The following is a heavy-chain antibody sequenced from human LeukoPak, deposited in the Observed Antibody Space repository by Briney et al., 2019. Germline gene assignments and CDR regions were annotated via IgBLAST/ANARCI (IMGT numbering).Heavy chain of an antibody. D-gene: IGHD5-18*01. Sequence: GGSLRLSCAASGFSFSNFYMNWVRQAPGQGLEWVANIRQDGSAEKYADAVKGRFTISRDNAKNSLYLQMNSLRVEDSAVYYCARDLDFVDTTMARHDALDIWGQGTIVTVSS. CDR2: IRQDGSAE. V-gene: IGHV3-7*01. CDR1: GFSFSNFY. CDR3: ARDLDFVDTTMARHDALDI. J-gene: IGHJ3*02.